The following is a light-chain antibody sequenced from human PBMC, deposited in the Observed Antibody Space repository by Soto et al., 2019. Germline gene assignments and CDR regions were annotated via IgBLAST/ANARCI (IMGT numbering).Light chain of an antibody. Sequence: QSALTQPASVSGSPGQSITISCTGTSGDIGAFNYVCWYQQHPGKAPKLMLYEVTKRHSGVSDRFSGSKSGNTASLSISGLQSEDEADYYCSSYTTGNTHVFGTGTKVTVL. J-gene: IGLJ1*01. CDR2: EVT. CDR3: SSYTTGNTHV. CDR1: SGDIGAFNY. V-gene: IGLV2-14*01.